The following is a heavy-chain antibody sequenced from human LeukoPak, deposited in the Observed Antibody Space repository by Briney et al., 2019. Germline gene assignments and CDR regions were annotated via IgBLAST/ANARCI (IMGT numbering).Heavy chain of an antibody. Sequence: GRSLRLSCATSGFTFSRFGMHWVRQAPGKGLEWVAVIWYDGSNKYYADSVKGRFTISRDNSKNTLYLEMNSLRAEDTAVYYCARDYYYDSSGYWDYYFDYWGQGTLVSVSS. CDR1: GFTFSRFG. J-gene: IGHJ4*02. CDR2: IWYDGSNK. D-gene: IGHD3-22*01. CDR3: ARDYYYDSSGYWDYYFDY. V-gene: IGHV3-33*01.